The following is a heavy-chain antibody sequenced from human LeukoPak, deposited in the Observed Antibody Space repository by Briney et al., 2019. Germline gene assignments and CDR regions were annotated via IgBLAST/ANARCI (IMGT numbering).Heavy chain of an antibody. J-gene: IGHJ6*03. D-gene: IGHD1-7*01. CDR1: GGSISSHY. V-gene: IGHV4-59*11. CDR3: ARADNWNYGTSYYYYIDV. CDR2: IYYSGST. Sequence: SETLSLTCTVSGGSISSHYWNWIRQPPGKGLEWIGYIYYSGSTNYNPSLKSRVTISVDTSKNQFSLKLISVTAADTAVYYCARADNWNYGTSYYYYIDVWGKGTTVTVSS.